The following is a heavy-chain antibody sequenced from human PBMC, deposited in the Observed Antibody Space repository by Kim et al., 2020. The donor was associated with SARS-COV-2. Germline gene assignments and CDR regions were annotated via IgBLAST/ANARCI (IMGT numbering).Heavy chain of an antibody. CDR1: GYSFTSYW. D-gene: IGHD3-10*01. Sequence: GESLKISCKGSGYSFTSYWIGWVRQMPGKGLEWMGIIYPGDSDTRYSPSFQGQVTISADKSISTAYLQWSSLKASDTAMYYCARHRGRITMVRGVANDYWGQGTLVTVSS. V-gene: IGHV5-51*01. CDR2: IYPGDSDT. J-gene: IGHJ4*02. CDR3: ARHRGRITMVRGVANDY.